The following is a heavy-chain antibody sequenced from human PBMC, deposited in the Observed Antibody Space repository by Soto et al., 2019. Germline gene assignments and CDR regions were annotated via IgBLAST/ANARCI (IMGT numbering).Heavy chain of an antibody. CDR3: ARVWGGAFDI. V-gene: IGHV4-59*01. D-gene: IGHD3-10*01. CDR1: GGSISSYY. CDR2: IYYSGST. J-gene: IGHJ3*02. Sequence: SETLSLTCTVSGGSISSYYWSWIRQPPGKGLVWIGYIYYSGSTNYNPSLKCRVTISVDTSKNQFSLNLSSVSAADTAVYYCARVWGGAFDIWGQGTMVTVSS.